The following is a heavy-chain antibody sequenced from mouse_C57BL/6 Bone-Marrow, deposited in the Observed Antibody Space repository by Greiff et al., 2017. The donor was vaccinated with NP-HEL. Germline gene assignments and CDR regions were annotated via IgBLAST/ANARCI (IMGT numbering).Heavy chain of an antibody. CDR3: AIYDYDSC. V-gene: IGHV1-59*01. Sequence: VQLQQPGAELVRPGTSVKLSCKASGYTFTSYWMHWVKQRPGQGLEWIGVIDPSDSYTNYNQKFKGKATLTVDTSSSAAYMQLSSLTSEDSAVYYCAIYDYDSCWGQGTLVTVSA. D-gene: IGHD2-4*01. CDR1: GYTFTSYW. CDR2: IDPSDSYT. J-gene: IGHJ3*01.